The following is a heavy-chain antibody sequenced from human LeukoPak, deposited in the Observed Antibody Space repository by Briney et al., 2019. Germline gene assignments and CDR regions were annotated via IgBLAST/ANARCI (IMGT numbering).Heavy chain of an antibody. J-gene: IGHJ5*02. CDR2: IIPLFGTA. CDR3: ARDVHGDYGSGWFDP. D-gene: IGHD4-17*01. Sequence: SVKVSCKTSGGTFNNSAISWVRQAPGQGLEWLGVIIPLFGTAGYAQKFQGRVTITKHESTRTVYLELTSLTSDDTAVYYCARDVHGDYGSGWFDPWGQGTLVSVSS. CDR1: GGTFNNSA. V-gene: IGHV1-69*05.